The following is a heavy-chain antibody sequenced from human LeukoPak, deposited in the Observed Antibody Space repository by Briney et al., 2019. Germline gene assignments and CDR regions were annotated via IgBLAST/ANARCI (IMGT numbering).Heavy chain of an antibody. CDR2: IVGGGGNT. CDR1: GFTFSTYA. CDR3: AKGCFISSCSDSRWFDP. V-gene: IGHV3-23*01. J-gene: IGHJ5*02. D-gene: IGHD6-19*01. Sequence: GGSLRLSCAASGFTFSTYAMSWVRQAPGKGLEWVSAIVGGGGNTFYADPVKGRFTISRDNSQNTLYLQLNSLRAEDTAVYYCAKGCFISSCSDSRWFDPWGLGTLVTVSS.